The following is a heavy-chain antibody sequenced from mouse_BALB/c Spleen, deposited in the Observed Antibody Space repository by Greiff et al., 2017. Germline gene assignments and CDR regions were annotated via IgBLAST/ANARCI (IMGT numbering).Heavy chain of an antibody. CDR1: VYTFTSYW. D-gene: IGHD4-1*01. Sequence: QVQLQQSGAELAKPGASVKMSCKASVYTFTSYWMHWVKQRPGQGLEWIGYINPSTGYTEYNQKFKDKATLTADKSSSTAYMQLSSLTSADSAVYYCARKLTVDYWGQGTTLTVSS. V-gene: IGHV1-7*01. J-gene: IGHJ2*01. CDR3: ARKLTVDY. CDR2: INPSTGYT.